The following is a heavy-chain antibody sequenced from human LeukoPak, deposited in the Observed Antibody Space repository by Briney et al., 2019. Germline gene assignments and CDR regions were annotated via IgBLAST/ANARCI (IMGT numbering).Heavy chain of an antibody. CDR2: INHSGST. Sequence: SETLSLTCAVYGGSFSGYYWSWIRQPPGKGLEWIGEINHSGSTNYKSSLKSRVTISEDTSKNQFSLKLRSVTAADTAVYYCARDWGVSARPGYMDVWGKGTTVTVSS. V-gene: IGHV4-34*01. D-gene: IGHD6-6*01. CDR3: ARDWGVSARPGYMDV. J-gene: IGHJ6*03. CDR1: GGSFSGYY.